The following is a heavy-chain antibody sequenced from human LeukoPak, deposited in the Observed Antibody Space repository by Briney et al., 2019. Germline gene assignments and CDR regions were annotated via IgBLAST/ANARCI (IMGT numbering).Heavy chain of an antibody. CDR1: GVSISSYY. CDR2: IYYSGST. D-gene: IGHD2-21*02. J-gene: IGHJ4*02. V-gene: IGHV4-59*01. CDR3: ARGWLTATTFDY. Sequence: SETLSLTCTVSGVSISSYYWSWIRQPPGKGLEWIGYIYYSGSTNYNPSLKSRVTISLDTSKNQFSLKLTSVTTADTAVYYCARGWLTATTFDYWGQGTLVTVSS.